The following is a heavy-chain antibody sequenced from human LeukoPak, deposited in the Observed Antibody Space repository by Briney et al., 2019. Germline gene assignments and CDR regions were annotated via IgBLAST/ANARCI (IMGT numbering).Heavy chain of an antibody. J-gene: IGHJ4*02. V-gene: IGHV4-59*08. CDR2: IYDSGST. Sequence: PSETLSLTCTVSGGSTNNYYWSWIRQPPGKGLEWIGFIYDSGSTNYNPTLKSRVAISLDTSKNQFSLKLSSVTAADTAVYYCARHVQDTAMVTPLYYFDYWGQGTLVTVSS. D-gene: IGHD5-18*01. CDR1: GGSTNNYY. CDR3: ARHVQDTAMVTPLYYFDY.